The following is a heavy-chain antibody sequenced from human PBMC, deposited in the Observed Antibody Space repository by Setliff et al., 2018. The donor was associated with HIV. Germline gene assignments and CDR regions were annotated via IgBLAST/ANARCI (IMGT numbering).Heavy chain of an antibody. CDR3: ASGSGYCRNGDCYIGVHKNPDKYFYDY. J-gene: IGHJ4*02. V-gene: IGHV1-69*05. D-gene: IGHD2-8*01. CDR1: GATFSNSA. Sequence: SVKVSCKASGATFSNSALTWVRQAPGQGLEWMGGSIPLFKTVNYAQKFQGRLAISTDELMTTAYMELSSLKSEDTAVYYCASGSGYCRNGDCYIGVHKNPDKYFYDYWGQGTLVTVSS. CDR2: SIPLFKTV.